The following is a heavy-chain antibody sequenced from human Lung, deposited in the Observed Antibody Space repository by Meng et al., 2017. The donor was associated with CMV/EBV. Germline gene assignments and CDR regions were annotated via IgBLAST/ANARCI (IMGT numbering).Heavy chain of an antibody. D-gene: IGHD3-16*01. V-gene: IGHV1-2*04. CDR2: ISRYNGYT. J-gene: IGHJ4*02. CDR1: GYTFIDYH. Sequence: QVQLAQLGDEWKAAEASVKLSCKTSGYTFIDYHIHWVRQAPGQGLEWMGWISRYNGYTIFSRAFKGWVTMTRDTSNRTLYMEVSRLRFDDTPVYYCARAIVKNGKGEFDYWRQGTLVTVSS. CDR3: ARAIVKNGKGEFDY.